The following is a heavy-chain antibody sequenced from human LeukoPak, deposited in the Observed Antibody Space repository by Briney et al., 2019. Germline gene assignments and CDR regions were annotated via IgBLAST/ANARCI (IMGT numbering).Heavy chain of an antibody. CDR2: ITSTSRQ. CDR3: ARFRSPLTWASAFDV. D-gene: IGHD3-16*02. CDR1: GFSLSSYS. J-gene: IGHJ3*01. Sequence: GGSLRLSCSASGFSLSSYSMNWVRQAPGKGLEWVSCITSTSRQYYADSVKGRFSISKDNAQSSVYLQVNSLRVDDTAVFYCARFRSPLTWASAFDVWGQGTLVTVSS. V-gene: IGHV3-21*03.